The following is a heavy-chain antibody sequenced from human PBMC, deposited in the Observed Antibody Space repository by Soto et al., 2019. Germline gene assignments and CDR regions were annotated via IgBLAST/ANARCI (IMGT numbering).Heavy chain of an antibody. V-gene: IGHV1-18*01. CDR1: GYTFTNYG. CDR3: AREGQAPYYYYGMDV. Sequence: QVQVVQSGDEVKKPGASVKVSCKASGYTFTNYGFSWVRQAPGQGLEWMGWISGYNGNTKYAEKFQDRVTMTIDTSTSTAHMELRSLRSDDTAVYYCAREGQAPYYYYGMDVWGQGTAVTVSS. CDR2: ISGYNGNT. J-gene: IGHJ6*02.